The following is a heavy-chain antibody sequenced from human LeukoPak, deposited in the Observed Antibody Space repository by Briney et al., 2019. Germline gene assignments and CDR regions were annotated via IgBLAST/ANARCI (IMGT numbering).Heavy chain of an antibody. CDR2: ILSDGSKE. V-gene: IGHV3-33*06. CDR1: GFTFSSYG. J-gene: IGHJ4*02. D-gene: IGHD5-18*01. Sequence: GGSLRLSCAASGFTFSSYGMHWVRQAPGKGLEWVAVILSDGSKEFYTDSVKGRFTISRDNSKNTLYLQMNSLRAEDTAVYYCAKEASYGYEGLFDYWGQGTLVTVSS. CDR3: AKEASYGYEGLFDY.